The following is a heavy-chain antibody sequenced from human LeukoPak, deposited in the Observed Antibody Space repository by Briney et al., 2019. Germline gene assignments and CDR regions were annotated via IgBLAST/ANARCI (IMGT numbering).Heavy chain of an antibody. J-gene: IGHJ6*03. CDR2: ISSSSSTI. CDR3: AREVKDTNYYGSGDYYYYYMDV. D-gene: IGHD3-10*01. CDR1: GFSFSSYE. V-gene: IGHV3-48*03. Sequence: PGGSLRLSCAASGFSFSSYEMNWVRQAPGKGLEWVSYISSSSSTIYYADSVKGRFTISRDNAKKSLYLQMNSLRAEDTAVYYCAREVKDTNYYGSGDYYYYYMDVWGKGTTVTVSS.